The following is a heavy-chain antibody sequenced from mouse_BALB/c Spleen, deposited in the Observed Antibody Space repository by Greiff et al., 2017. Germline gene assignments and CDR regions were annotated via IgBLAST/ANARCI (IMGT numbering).Heavy chain of an antibody. CDR1: GFNIKDTY. D-gene: IGHD2-3*01. Sequence: VQLKQSGAELVKPGASVKLSCTASGFNIKDTYMHWVKQRPEQGLEWIGRIDPANGNTKYDPKFQGKATITADTSSNTAYLQLSSLTSEDTAVYYCARSIYDGYGDYFDYWGQGTTLTVSS. CDR2: IDPANGNT. CDR3: ARSIYDGYGDYFDY. J-gene: IGHJ2*01. V-gene: IGHV14-3*02.